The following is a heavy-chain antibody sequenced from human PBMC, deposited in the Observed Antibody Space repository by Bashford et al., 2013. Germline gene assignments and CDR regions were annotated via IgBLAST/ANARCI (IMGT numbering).Heavy chain of an antibody. Sequence: WVRQAPGQGLEWMGWIKPKSGDTNYPQKFQGRVTFTRDTSISTAYMELSGLRSDDSAVYYCGRTAGLTSTWFDYWGQGTLVTVSS. CDR2: IKPKSGDT. J-gene: IGHJ4*02. D-gene: IGHD6-13*01. V-gene: IGHV1-2*02. CDR3: GRTAGLTSTWFDY.